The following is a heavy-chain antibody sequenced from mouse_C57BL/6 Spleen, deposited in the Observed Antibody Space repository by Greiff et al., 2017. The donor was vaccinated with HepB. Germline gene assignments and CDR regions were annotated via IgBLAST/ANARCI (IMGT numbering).Heavy chain of an antibody. V-gene: IGHV1-69*01. CDR3: ARWVGGYFDV. CDR2: IDPSDSYT. Sequence: QVQLQQPGAELVMPGASVKLSCKASGYTFTSYWMHWVKQRPGQGLEWIGEIDPSDSYTNYNQKFKGKSTLTVDKSSSTAYMQLSSLTSEDSAVYYCARWVGGYFDVWGTGTTVTVSS. J-gene: IGHJ1*03. CDR1: GYTFTSYW.